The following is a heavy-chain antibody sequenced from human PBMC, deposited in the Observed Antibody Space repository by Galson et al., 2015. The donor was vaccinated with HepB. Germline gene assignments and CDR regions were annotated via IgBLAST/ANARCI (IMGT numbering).Heavy chain of an antibody. D-gene: IGHD2-2*01. CDR1: GFTFSDHY. CDR2: ISSSGSTI. Sequence: SLRLSCAASGFTFSDHYMSWIRQAPGKGLEWVSYISSSGSTIYYADSVKGRFTISRDNAKNSLYLQMNSLRAEDTAVYYCARVVVVPAANIYYMDVWGKGTTVTVSS. J-gene: IGHJ6*03. CDR3: ARVVVVPAANIYYMDV. V-gene: IGHV3-11*01.